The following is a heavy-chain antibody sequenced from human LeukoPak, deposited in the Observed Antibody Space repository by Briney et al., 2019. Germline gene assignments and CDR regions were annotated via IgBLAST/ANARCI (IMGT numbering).Heavy chain of an antibody. D-gene: IGHD3-22*01. V-gene: IGHV4-59*01. CDR2: IYYSGRT. Sequence: TSETLSLTCTVSGGSISSYYWSWIRQPPGKGLEWIGYIYYSGRTYYKPSLQSRVTISVDTSKNHFSLRLTSVTAADTAVYYCARLLDNDSSGYPDTFDVWGQGTMVTVSS. CDR3: ARLLDNDSSGYPDTFDV. CDR1: GGSISSYY. J-gene: IGHJ3*01.